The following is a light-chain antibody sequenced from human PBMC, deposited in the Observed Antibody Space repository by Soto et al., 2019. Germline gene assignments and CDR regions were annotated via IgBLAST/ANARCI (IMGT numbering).Light chain of an antibody. CDR1: SSDVGGYNY. V-gene: IGLV2-8*01. CDR2: EVS. CDR3: SSYGGSNTVV. J-gene: IGLJ2*01. Sequence: QSALTQPPSASGSPGQSVTISCTGSSSDVGGYNYVSWYQQHPGKAPKLMIYEVSKRPSGVPDRLSGSKSGNTASLTVSGRQAEDEAEYYCSSYGGSNTVVFGGGTKVTGL.